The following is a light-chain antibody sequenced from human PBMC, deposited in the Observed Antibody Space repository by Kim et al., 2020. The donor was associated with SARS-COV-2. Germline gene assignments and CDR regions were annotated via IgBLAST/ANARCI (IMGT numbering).Light chain of an antibody. V-gene: IGKV1-27*01. J-gene: IGKJ1*01. CDR1: QDISNY. CDR3: QKYNSALGWA. Sequence: DIQMTQSPSSLSASVGDRVTITCRASQDISNYLAWYQQKPGKGPTVLIYSASTLQSGVPSRFSGSGSGTEFTLTISSLQPEDVATFYCQKYNSALGWAFGQGTKVEIK. CDR2: SAS.